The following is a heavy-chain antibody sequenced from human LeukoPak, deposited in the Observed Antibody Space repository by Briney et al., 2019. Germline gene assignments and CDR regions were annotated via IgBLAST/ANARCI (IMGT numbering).Heavy chain of an antibody. CDR2: IGGSGDDT. CDR3: ARDLGPAPGISVGGSGFGY. J-gene: IGHJ4*02. D-gene: IGHD6-19*01. V-gene: IGHV3-23*01. Sequence: PGGSLRRSCAASGFTFSTYAMRWVRQAPGKGLEWVSSIGGSGDDTYYAGSVKGRFTISRDNSKNTLYLQMNSLRAEDTAVYYCARDLGPAPGISVGGSGFGYWGQGTLVTVSS. CDR1: GFTFSTYA.